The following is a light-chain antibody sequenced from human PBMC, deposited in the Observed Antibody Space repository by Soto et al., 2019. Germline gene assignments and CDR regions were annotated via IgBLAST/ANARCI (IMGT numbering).Light chain of an antibody. Sequence: QSVLTQPASVSGSPGQSITISCTGTSSDVGGYNDVSWYQQHPGKAPKLMIYDVSNRTSGVSNRFSGSKSGNTASLTISGLQAEDEADYYCSSYTSSSTLGVFGTGTKLTVL. V-gene: IGLV2-14*01. CDR3: SSYTSSSTLGV. CDR1: SSDVGGYND. CDR2: DVS. J-gene: IGLJ1*01.